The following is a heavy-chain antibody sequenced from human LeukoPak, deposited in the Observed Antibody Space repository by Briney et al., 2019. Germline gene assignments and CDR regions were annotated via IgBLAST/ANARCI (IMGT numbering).Heavy chain of an antibody. CDR2: ISYDGSNK. V-gene: IGHV3-30*18. Sequence: GGSLRLSCAASGFTFSSYGMHWVRQAPGKGLEWVAVISYDGSNKYYADSVKGRFTTSRDNSKNTLYLQMNSLRAEDTAVYYCAKDLYYYDSSGYSSWFDPWGQGTLVTASS. J-gene: IGHJ5*02. D-gene: IGHD3-22*01. CDR1: GFTFSSYG. CDR3: AKDLYYYDSSGYSSWFDP.